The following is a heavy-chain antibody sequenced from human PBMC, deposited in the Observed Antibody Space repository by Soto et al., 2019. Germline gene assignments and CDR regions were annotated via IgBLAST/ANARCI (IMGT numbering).Heavy chain of an antibody. J-gene: IGHJ4*02. Sequence: ASVKVSCKASGYTFTNFGISWVRQAPGQRLEWMGWINAGNGNTKYSQKFQGRIAITRDTSASTAYMELSSLRSEDTAVYYCARDSGGSPGYWGQGTLVTVSS. V-gene: IGHV1-3*01. CDR3: ARDSGGSPGY. D-gene: IGHD2-15*01. CDR2: INAGNGNT. CDR1: GYTFTNFG.